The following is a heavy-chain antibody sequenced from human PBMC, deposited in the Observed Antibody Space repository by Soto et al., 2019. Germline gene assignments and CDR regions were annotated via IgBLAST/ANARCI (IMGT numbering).Heavy chain of an antibody. J-gene: IGHJ4*02. CDR1: GYIFTTYS. V-gene: IGHV1-3*04. CDR3: ARDVRGDYILDY. CDR2: INTGKGNT. D-gene: IGHD4-17*01. Sequence: QVQLVQSGAEVKKPGASVKVSCKASGYIFTTYSIHWVRQAPGQGLEWMAWINTGKGNTKYSPKFXGRXTISRDTSASTVYMDLSSLTSEDTALYYCARDVRGDYILDYWGQGTLVTVSS.